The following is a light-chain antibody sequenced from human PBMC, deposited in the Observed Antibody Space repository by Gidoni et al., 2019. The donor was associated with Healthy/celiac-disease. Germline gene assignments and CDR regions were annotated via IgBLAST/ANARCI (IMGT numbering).Light chain of an antibody. J-gene: IGKJ3*01. CDR3: QQRSNWPPFT. V-gene: IGKV3-11*01. CDR1: QSVSSY. Sequence: EIVLTQSPATLSLSTGERATLSCSASQSVSSYLAWSQQKPGQAPRLLIYDASNRATGIPARFSGSGSGTDFTLTISSLEPEDFAVYYCQQRSNWPPFTFGPGTKVDIK. CDR2: DAS.